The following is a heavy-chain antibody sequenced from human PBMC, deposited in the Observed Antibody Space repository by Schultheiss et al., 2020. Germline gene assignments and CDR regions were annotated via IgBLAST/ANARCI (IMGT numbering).Heavy chain of an antibody. J-gene: IGHJ4*02. V-gene: IGHV4-59*08. CDR1: GGSISSYY. Sequence: SETLSLTCTVSGGSISSYYWSWIRQPPGKGLEWIGYIYYSGSTNYNPSLESRVTMSVDTSKNQLSLKLSSVTAADTAVYYCARWLYQYYFDYWGQGTLVTVSS. CDR2: IYYSGST. CDR3: ARWLYQYYFDY. D-gene: IGHD2-2*02.